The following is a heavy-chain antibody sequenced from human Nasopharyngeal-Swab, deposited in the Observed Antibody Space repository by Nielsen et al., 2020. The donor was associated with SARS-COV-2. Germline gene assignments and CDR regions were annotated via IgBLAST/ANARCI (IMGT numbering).Heavy chain of an antibody. Sequence: RQAPGKGLEGIGSIYYSGSTYYNPSLKSRVTISVDTSKNQFSLKLSSVTAADTAVYYCARRPNCSSTSCAYYYFYMNVWGKGTTVTVSS. V-gene: IGHV4-39*01. J-gene: IGHJ6*03. CDR2: IYYSGST. D-gene: IGHD2-2*01. CDR3: ARRPNCSSTSCAYYYFYMNV.